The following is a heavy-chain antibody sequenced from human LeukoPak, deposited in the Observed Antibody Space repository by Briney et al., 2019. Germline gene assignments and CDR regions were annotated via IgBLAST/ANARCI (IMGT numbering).Heavy chain of an antibody. D-gene: IGHD1-26*01. J-gene: IGHJ5*02. CDR1: GYTFTGYY. Sequence: ASVKVSCKASGYTFTGYYMHWVRQAPGQGLEWMGRINPNSGGTNYAQKFRGRVTMTRDTSISTAYMELSRLRSDDTAVYYCARDYGSIVNWFDPWGQGTLVTVSS. CDR2: INPNSGGT. CDR3: ARDYGSIVNWFDP. V-gene: IGHV1-2*06.